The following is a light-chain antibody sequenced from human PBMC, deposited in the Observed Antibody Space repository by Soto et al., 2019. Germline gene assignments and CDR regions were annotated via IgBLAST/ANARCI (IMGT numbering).Light chain of an antibody. CDR1: STDVGDYKY. J-gene: IGLJ1*01. Sequence: QSALTQPASVSGSPGQPITISCTGTSTDVGDYKYVSWYQKHPGKAPKLIIFDVSSRPAGISNRFSGSKSGKTASLTISGLHPEDESEFYCSTYTSSNTPNYVLGTGTKVTVL. CDR3: STYTSSNTPNYV. V-gene: IGLV2-14*01. CDR2: DVS.